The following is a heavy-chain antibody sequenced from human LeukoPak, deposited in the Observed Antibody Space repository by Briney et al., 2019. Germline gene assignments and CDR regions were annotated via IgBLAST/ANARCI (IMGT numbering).Heavy chain of an antibody. CDR2: MNPNTGDT. CDR1: GYTFTGYD. Sequence: ASVRVSCKASGYTFTGYDINWVRQATGQGLEWMGWMNPNTGDTGYAQKFQGRVAMTRNSSIDTAYMELSGLRSEDTAVYYCTRGSLSGSSRDYWGQGTLLTVSS. V-gene: IGHV1-8*01. D-gene: IGHD1-26*01. CDR3: TRGSLSGSSRDY. J-gene: IGHJ4*02.